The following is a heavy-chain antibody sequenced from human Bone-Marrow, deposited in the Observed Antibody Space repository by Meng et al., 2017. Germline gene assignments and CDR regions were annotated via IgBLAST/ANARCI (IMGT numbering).Heavy chain of an antibody. Sequence: GGSLRLSCAASGFTFSSYWMSWVRQAPGKGLEWVSSISSSSSYIYYADSVKGRFTISRDNAKNSLYLQMNSLRAEDTAVYYCARDIQRGMFDYWGQGTLVTVSS. CDR1: GFTFSSYW. CDR2: ISSSSSYI. CDR3: ARDIQRGMFDY. V-gene: IGHV3-21*01. J-gene: IGHJ4*02. D-gene: IGHD5-18*01.